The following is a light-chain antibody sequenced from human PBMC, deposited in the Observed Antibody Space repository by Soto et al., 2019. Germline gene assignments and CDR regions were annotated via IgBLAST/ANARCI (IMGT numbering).Light chain of an antibody. CDR3: QQYNTYWT. CDR1: QNIGSW. CDR2: DVS. V-gene: IGKV1-5*01. Sequence: DIPMTQFAATLSASLGDRVTITCRASQNIGSWLAWYQQKPGKAPKVLIYDVSNLETGVPSRFSGSGSGTEFTLTISSLKPDDFATYYCQQYNTYWTFGQGTKVDIK. J-gene: IGKJ1*01.